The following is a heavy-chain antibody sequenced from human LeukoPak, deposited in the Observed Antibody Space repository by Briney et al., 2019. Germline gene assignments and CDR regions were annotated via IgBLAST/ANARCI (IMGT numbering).Heavy chain of an antibody. CDR1: GFTFSDYY. V-gene: IGHV3-11*01. CDR2: ISSSGSTI. D-gene: IGHD6-13*01. CDR3: ARSDEQHLFDY. J-gene: IGHJ4*02. Sequence: GGSLRLSCAASGFTFSDYYMSWIRQAPGKGLEWVSYISSSGSTIYYADSVKGRFTISRDNAKNSLYLQMNSLSAEDTAVYYCARSDEQHLFDYWGQGTLVTVSS.